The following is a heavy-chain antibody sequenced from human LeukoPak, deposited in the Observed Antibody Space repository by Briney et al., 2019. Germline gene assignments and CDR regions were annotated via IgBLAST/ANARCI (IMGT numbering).Heavy chain of an antibody. CDR3: AREGTTVRYFDL. CDR2: MSPNSGNT. CDR1: GYTFTSYD. V-gene: IGHV1-8*03. Sequence: ASVKVSCKASGYTFTSYDINWVRQATGQGLEWMGWMSPNSGNTGYAQKFQGRVTITRNTSISTAYMELSSLRSEDTAVYYCAREGTTVRYFDLWGRGTLVTVSS. D-gene: IGHD4-17*01. J-gene: IGHJ2*01.